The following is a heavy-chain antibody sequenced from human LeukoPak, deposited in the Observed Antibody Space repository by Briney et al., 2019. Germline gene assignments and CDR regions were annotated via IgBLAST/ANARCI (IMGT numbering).Heavy chain of an antibody. D-gene: IGHD2-2*01. CDR3: ARGRKDIVVVPAAIFNY. V-gene: IGHV4-34*01. CDR1: GGSFSGYY. J-gene: IGHJ4*02. Sequence: SETLSLTCAAYGGSFSGYYWSWIRQPLGKGLEWIGEINHSGSTNYNPSLKSRVTISVDTSKNQFSLKLNSVTAADTAVYYCARGRKDIVVVPAAIFNYWGRGTLVTVSS. CDR2: INHSGST.